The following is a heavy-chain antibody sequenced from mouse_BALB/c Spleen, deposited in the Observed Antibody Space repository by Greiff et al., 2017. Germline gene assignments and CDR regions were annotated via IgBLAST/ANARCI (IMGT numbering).Heavy chain of an antibody. CDR1: GDSITSGY. D-gene: IGHD1-2*01. CDR3: ARSPTATDWFAY. Sequence: EVQLVESGPSLVKPSQTLSLTCSVTGDSITSGYWNWIRKFPGNKLEYMGYISYSGSTYYNPSLKSRISITRDTSKNQYYLQLNSVTTEDTATYYCARSPTATDWFAYWGQGTLVTVSA. J-gene: IGHJ3*01. V-gene: IGHV3-8*02. CDR2: ISYSGST.